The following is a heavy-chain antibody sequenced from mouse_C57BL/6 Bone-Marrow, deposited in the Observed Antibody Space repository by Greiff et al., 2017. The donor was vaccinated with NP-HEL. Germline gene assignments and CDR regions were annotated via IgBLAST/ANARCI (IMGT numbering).Heavy chain of an antibody. Sequence: QVQLQQSGAELMKPGASVKLSCKATGYTFTGYWIEWVKKRPGHGLEWIGEILPGIGSTNYNEKFKGKATFTADTSSNTAYMQLSSLTTEDAAIYYCARERGNSAWFAYWGQGTLVTVSA. CDR2: ILPGIGST. CDR3: ARERGNSAWFAY. CDR1: GYTFTGYW. J-gene: IGHJ3*01. V-gene: IGHV1-9*01. D-gene: IGHD2-1*01.